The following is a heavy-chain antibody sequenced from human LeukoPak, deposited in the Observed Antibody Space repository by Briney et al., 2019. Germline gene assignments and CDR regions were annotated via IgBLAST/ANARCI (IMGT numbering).Heavy chain of an antibody. CDR2: IRGSGTST. Sequence: GGTLRLSCAGSGFTFSSYGMSWVRQAPGKGLEWVSCIRGSGTSTYYADSVKGRFTISRDNSKNTLYLQMNSLRAEDTAVYYCARRSGIAVAGAFDYWGQGTLVTVSS. CDR3: ARRSGIAVAGAFDY. CDR1: GFTFSSYG. J-gene: IGHJ4*02. D-gene: IGHD6-19*01. V-gene: IGHV3-23*01.